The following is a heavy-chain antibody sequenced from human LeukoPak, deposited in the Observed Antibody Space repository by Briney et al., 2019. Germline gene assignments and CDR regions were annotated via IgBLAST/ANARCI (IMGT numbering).Heavy chain of an antibody. CDR1: GFTFSSYE. J-gene: IGHJ5*02. CDR2: ISSSGSTI. CDR3: VKMVTGTWFDP. V-gene: IGHV3-48*03. D-gene: IGHD1-14*01. Sequence: PGGSLRLSCAASGFTFSSYEMNWVRQAPGKGLEWVSYISSSGSTIYYADSVKGRFTISRYNAKNSLYLQMNSLRAEDTAIYYCVKMVTGTWFDPWGQGILVTVSS.